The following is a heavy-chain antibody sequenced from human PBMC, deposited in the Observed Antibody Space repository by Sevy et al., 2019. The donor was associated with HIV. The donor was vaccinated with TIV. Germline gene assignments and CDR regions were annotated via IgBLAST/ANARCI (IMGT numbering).Heavy chain of an antibody. CDR2: IKQDGSEK. CDR3: ARGGLKQWLVPDY. CDR1: GFTFSSYW. J-gene: IGHJ4*02. Sequence: GGSLRLSCAASGFTFSSYWMSWVRQAPGKGLEWVAKIKQDGSEKYYVDSVKGRFTISRDNAKNSLYLQMNSLRAEDTAVYYCARGGLKQWLVPDYWGQGTLVTVSS. D-gene: IGHD6-19*01. V-gene: IGHV3-7*01.